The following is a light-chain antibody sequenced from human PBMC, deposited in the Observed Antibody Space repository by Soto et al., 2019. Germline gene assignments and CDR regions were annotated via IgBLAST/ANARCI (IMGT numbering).Light chain of an antibody. CDR2: KDS. Sequence: SYELTQPPSVSVSPGQTAMITCSGDALPKQYAYWYQQKPGQAPVLVIYKDSERPSGIPERFSGSSSGTTVTLTISGVQAEDEADYYCQSSHSSGTYTEVFAGGTK. V-gene: IGLV3-25*02. J-gene: IGLJ2*01. CDR3: QSSHSSGTYTEV. CDR1: ALPKQY.